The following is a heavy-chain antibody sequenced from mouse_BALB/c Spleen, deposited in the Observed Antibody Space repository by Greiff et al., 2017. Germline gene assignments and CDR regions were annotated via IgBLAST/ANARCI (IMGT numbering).Heavy chain of an antibody. CDR1: GFDFSRYW. D-gene: IGHD1-1*01. V-gene: IGHV4-1*02. CDR3: ARPDYYGSRGYAMDY. J-gene: IGHJ4*01. CDR2: INPDSSTI. Sequence: EVQLQESGGGLVQPGGSLKLSCAASGFDFSRYWMSWVRQAPGKGLEWIGEINPDSSTINYTPSLKDKFIISRDNAKNTLYLQMSKVRSEDTALYYCARPDYYGSRGYAMDYWGQGTSVTVSS.